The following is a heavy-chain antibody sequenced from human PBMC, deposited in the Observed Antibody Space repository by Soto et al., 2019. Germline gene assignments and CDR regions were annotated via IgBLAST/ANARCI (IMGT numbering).Heavy chain of an antibody. J-gene: IGHJ6*02. CDR1: GFTFSSYA. V-gene: IGHV3-30-3*01. Sequence: GGSLRLSCAASGFTFSSYAMHWVRQAPGKGLEWVAVISYDGSNKYYADSVKGRFTISRDNSKNTLYLQMNSLRAEDTAVYYCARTLAAAGSYYYGMDVWGQGTTVTVSS. CDR3: ARTLAAAGSYYYGMDV. D-gene: IGHD6-13*01. CDR2: ISYDGSNK.